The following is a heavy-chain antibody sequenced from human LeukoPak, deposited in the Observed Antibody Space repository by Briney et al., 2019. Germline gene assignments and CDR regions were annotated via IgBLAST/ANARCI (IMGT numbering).Heavy chain of an antibody. CDR2: ISSSSSYT. J-gene: IGHJ4*02. CDR1: GIPFSDYY. D-gene: IGHD6-13*01. V-gene: IGHV3-11*03. CDR3: AAGTAADF. Sequence: GGSLRLPCVVSGIPFSDYYMNWIRQAPGKGLEWISYISSSSSYTDYADSVKGRFTISRDNAKSALYLHLNSLRLEDTAVYYCAAGTAADFWGQGTLVTVSS.